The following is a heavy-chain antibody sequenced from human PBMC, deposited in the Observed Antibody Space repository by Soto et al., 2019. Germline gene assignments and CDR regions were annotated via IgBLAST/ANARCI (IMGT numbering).Heavy chain of an antibody. J-gene: IGHJ5*02. CDR3: AKDPPRTDMVLMVYALPEWFDP. D-gene: IGHD2-8*01. Sequence: EVQLLESGGGLVQPGGSLRLSCAASGFTFSSYAMSWVRQAPGKGLEWVSAISGSGGSTYYAASVKGRFTISRDNSKNTLYLQMNSLRAEDTAVYYCAKDPPRTDMVLMVYALPEWFDPCGQGTLVTVSS. V-gene: IGHV3-23*01. CDR1: GFTFSSYA. CDR2: ISGSGGST.